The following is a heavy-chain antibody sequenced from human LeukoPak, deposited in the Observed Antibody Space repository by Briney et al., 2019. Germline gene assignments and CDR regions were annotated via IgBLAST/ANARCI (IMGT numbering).Heavy chain of an antibody. D-gene: IGHD2-15*01. V-gene: IGHV4-39*07. Sequence: PSETLSLTCTVSGGSISSSSYYWGWIRQPPGKGLEWIGSIYYSGGTYYNPSLKSRVTISVDTSKNQFSLKLSSVTAADTAVYYCARGVRDLGYCSGGSCYSDYYYGMDVWGQGTTVTVSS. J-gene: IGHJ6*02. CDR3: ARGVRDLGYCSGGSCYSDYYYGMDV. CDR2: IYYSGGT. CDR1: GGSISSSSYY.